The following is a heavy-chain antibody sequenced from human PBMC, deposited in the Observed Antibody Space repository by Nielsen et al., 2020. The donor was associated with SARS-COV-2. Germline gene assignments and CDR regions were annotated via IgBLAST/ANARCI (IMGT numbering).Heavy chain of an antibody. Sequence: GESLKISCAASGFTFSSYWMSWVRQAPGKGLEWVANIKQDGSEKYYVDSVKGRFTISRDNAKNSLYLQMNSLRAEDTAVYYCARVATLLSSKAAGTPREYWYFDLWGRGTLVTVSS. D-gene: IGHD6-13*01. CDR3: ARVATLLSSKAAGTPREYWYFDL. J-gene: IGHJ2*01. CDR1: GFTFSSYW. V-gene: IGHV3-7*01. CDR2: IKQDGSEK.